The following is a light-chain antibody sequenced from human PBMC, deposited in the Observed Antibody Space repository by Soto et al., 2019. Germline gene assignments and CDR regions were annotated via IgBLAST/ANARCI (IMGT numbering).Light chain of an antibody. Sequence: QSALTQPASVSGSPGQSITISCTGSSSDVGRYNYVSWYQQHPGKAPKLILYDVANRPSGISDRFSGSKSGNTASLTISGLQAEDEPDYYCSSYTCSSTPYVFGTGTKVTVL. CDR3: SSYTCSSTPYV. CDR1: SSDVGRYNY. V-gene: IGLV2-14*01. J-gene: IGLJ1*01. CDR2: DVA.